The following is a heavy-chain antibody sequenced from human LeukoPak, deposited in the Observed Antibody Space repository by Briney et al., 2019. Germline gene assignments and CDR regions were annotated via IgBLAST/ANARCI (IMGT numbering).Heavy chain of an antibody. CDR3: ARGVAAAGRLVDY. D-gene: IGHD6-13*01. V-gene: IGHV3-48*02. Sequence: GGSLRLSCAASGFTFSSYNMNWVRQAPGKGLEWVSYISSSSSTIYYADSVKGRFTISRDNAKNSLYLQMNSLRDKDTAVYYCARGVAAAGRLVDYWGQGTLVTVSS. CDR2: ISSSSSTI. J-gene: IGHJ4*02. CDR1: GFTFSSYN.